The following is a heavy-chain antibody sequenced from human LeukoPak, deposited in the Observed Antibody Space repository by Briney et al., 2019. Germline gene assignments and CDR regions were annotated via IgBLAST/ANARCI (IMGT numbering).Heavy chain of an antibody. V-gene: IGHV1-2*02. Sequence: ASVKVSCEASGYTFTGYYMHWVRQAPGQGLEWMGWINPNSGGTNYAQKFQGRVTVTRDTSISTAYMELSRLRSDDTAVYYCARAKTYYYDSSGYPGAFDIWGQGTMVTVSS. D-gene: IGHD3-22*01. CDR2: INPNSGGT. J-gene: IGHJ3*02. CDR1: GYTFTGYY. CDR3: ARAKTYYYDSSGYPGAFDI.